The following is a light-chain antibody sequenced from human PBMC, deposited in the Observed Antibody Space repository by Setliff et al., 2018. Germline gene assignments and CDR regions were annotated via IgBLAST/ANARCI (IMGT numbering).Light chain of an antibody. CDR3: SSYSTRTSLDV. CDR2: DVS. V-gene: IGLV2-14*03. CDR1: SSDIGAYDY. Sequence: QSALAQPASVSGSPGQSITICCIGRSSDIGAYDYVAWYQQHPGKAPKLMIYDVSHRPSGVSHRFSASKSGNTASLTISGLQVDDEADYYCSSYSTRTSLDVFGTGTNVTVL. J-gene: IGLJ1*01.